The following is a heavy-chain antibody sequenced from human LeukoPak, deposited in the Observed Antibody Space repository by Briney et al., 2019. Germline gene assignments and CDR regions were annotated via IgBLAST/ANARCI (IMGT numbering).Heavy chain of an antibody. V-gene: IGHV3-23*01. J-gene: IGHJ6*04. Sequence: PGGSLRLSCAASGFTFSSYAMSWVRQAPGKGLEWVSAISGSGGSTYYADSVKGRFTISRDNSKNPLYLQMNSLRAQDTAVYYCAGGGVVVPAAMVRYYYYGMDVWGKGTTVTVSS. CDR1: GFTFSSYA. D-gene: IGHD2-2*01. CDR3: AGGGVVVPAAMVRYYYYGMDV. CDR2: ISGSGGST.